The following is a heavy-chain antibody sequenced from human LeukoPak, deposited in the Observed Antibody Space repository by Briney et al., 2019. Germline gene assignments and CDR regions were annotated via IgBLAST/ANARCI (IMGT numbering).Heavy chain of an antibody. CDR3: ARDPLSPWAFDI. J-gene: IGHJ3*02. CDR1: GFTFSDYY. Sequence: GGSLRLSCAASGFTFSDYYMSWIRQAPGKGLEWVSYISSSGSTIYYADSVKGRFTISRDNAKNSLYLQMNSLRAEDTAVYCCARDPLSPWAFDIWGQGTMVTVPS. CDR2: ISSSGSTI. V-gene: IGHV3-11*01. D-gene: IGHD2/OR15-2a*01.